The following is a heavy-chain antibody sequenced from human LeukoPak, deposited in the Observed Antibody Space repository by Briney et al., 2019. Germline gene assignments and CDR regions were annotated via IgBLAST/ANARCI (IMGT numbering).Heavy chain of an antibody. D-gene: IGHD3-22*01. J-gene: IGHJ4*02. CDR2: ISGSGSTT. Sequence: GGSLRLSCAASGFTFSSYAMSWVRQAPGKGLEWVSAISGSGSTTYYADSVKGRFTISRDNFKNTLYLQMNSLRADDTALYYCAKHRGYSPHDYWGQGTLVTVSS. V-gene: IGHV3-23*01. CDR1: GFTFSSYA. CDR3: AKHRGYSPHDY.